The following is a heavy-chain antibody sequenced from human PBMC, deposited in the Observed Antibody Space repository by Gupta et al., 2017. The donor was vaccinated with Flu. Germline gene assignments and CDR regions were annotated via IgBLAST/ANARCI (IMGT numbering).Heavy chain of an antibody. J-gene: IGHJ4*02. CDR3: ARDGALAGTFDY. V-gene: IGHV4-59*01. CDR1: GGSISSYY. CDR2: IYYSGST. D-gene: IGHD6-19*01. Sequence: QVQLQESGPGLVKPSETLSLTCTVSGGSISSYYWSWIRQPPGKGLEWIGYIYYSGSTNYNPALKSRVTISVDTSKNQCSLKLRSVTAADTAVYYCARDGALAGTFDYWGQGTLVTVSS.